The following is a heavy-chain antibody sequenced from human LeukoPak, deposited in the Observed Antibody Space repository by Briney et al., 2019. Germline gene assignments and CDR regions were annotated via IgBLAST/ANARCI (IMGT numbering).Heavy chain of an antibody. CDR2: IIPIFGTA. V-gene: IGHV1-69*13. CDR1: GGTFSSYA. J-gene: IGHJ3*02. Sequence: SVKVSCKASGGTFSSYAISWVRQAPGQGLEWMGGIIPIFGTANYAQKFQGRVTITADESTSTAYMELSSLRSEDTAVYYCARDSPPGDAFDIWGQGTMVTVSS. CDR3: ARDSPPGDAFDI.